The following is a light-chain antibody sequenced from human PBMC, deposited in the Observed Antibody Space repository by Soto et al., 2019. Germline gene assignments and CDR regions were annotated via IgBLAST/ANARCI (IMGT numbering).Light chain of an antibody. V-gene: IGLV2-14*01. CDR2: DVT. CDR1: SSDVGGYKY. Sequence: QSVLTQPASVSGPPGQSITISCTGTSSDVGGYKYVSWYQLHPGTAPKLVIYDVTNRPSGVSNRFSGSKSGNTASLTISGLQAEDEADYFCSSYTSTSTLFGTGTKLTVL. CDR3: SSYTSTSTL. J-gene: IGLJ1*01.